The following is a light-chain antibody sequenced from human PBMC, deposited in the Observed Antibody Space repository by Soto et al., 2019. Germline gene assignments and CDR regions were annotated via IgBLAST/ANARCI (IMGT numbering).Light chain of an antibody. CDR2: EGI. J-gene: IGLJ1*01. CDR1: SSTVGGFNV. V-gene: IGLV2-23*01. CDR3: CSYVGATTYV. Sequence: QSALTQPASVSGSPGQSITISCTGTSSTVGGFNVVSWYQQHPGKAPKVIIYEGIKRPSGVSNRFSGSNSGSTASLTIPGLQAEDEADYYCCSYVGATTYVFGTGTKVT.